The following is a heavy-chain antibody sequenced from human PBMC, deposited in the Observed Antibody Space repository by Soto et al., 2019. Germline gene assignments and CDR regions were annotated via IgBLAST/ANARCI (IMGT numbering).Heavy chain of an antibody. J-gene: IGHJ4*02. CDR3: ARGDYGDYRGLDY. Sequence: QVQLQQWGAGLLKPSETLSLTCAVYGGSFSGYYWSWIRQPPGKGLEWIGEINHSGSTNYNPSLKCRVTLSVDTSKNQFSLKLSSVTAADTAVYYCARGDYGDYRGLDYWGQGTLVTVSS. D-gene: IGHD4-17*01. CDR2: INHSGST. CDR1: GGSFSGYY. V-gene: IGHV4-34*01.